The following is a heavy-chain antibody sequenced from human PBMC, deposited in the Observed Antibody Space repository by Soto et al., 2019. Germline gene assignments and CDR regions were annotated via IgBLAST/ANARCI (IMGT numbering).Heavy chain of an antibody. J-gene: IGHJ4*02. CDR1: GGSISSYY. CDR3: ARGGGSPGFDY. D-gene: IGHD1-26*01. V-gene: IGHV4-59*01. Sequence: PSETLSLTCTVSGGSISSYYWSWIRQPPGKGLEWIGYIYYSGSTNYNPSLKSRVTISVDTSKNQFSLKLSSVTAADTAVYYCARGGGSPGFDYWGQGTLVTVSS. CDR2: IYYSGST.